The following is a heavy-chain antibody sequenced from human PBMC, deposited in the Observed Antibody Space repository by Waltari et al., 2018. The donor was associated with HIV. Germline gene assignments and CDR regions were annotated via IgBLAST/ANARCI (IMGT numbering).Heavy chain of an antibody. CDR2: SSGSGGST. CDR3: VKEHQYSHSWYSYYGMDV. CDR1: GFTFSNYG. V-gene: IGHV3-23*01. D-gene: IGHD6-13*01. Sequence: EVQVLESGGALVQPGGSLRLSCAASGFTFSNYGMSWVRQAPGKGLGWVSTSSGSGGSTYYADAVKGRFTVARDNSKNTRYLQMNSLRAEDTAVYFCVKEHQYSHSWYSYYGMDVWGQGTTVTVSS. J-gene: IGHJ6*02.